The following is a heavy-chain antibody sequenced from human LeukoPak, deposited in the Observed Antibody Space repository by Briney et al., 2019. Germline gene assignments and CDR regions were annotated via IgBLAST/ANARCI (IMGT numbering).Heavy chain of an antibody. J-gene: IGHJ4*02. D-gene: IGHD2-2*01. Sequence: QPGGSLRLSCAASGFTFSNYAMSSVRQAPGKGLEWVSGITGSGFSTYYADSLKGRFTISRDNSKNTSYLQMNSLRAEDTAVYYCANGPDCSSTSCYWSYFDYWGRGTLVTVSS. V-gene: IGHV3-23*01. CDR2: ITGSGFST. CDR3: ANGPDCSSTSCYWSYFDY. CDR1: GFTFSNYA.